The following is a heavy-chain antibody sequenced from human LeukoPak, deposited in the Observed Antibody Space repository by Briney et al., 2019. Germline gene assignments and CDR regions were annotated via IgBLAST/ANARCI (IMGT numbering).Heavy chain of an antibody. J-gene: IGHJ4*02. V-gene: IGHV7-4-1*02. CDR1: GYTFTSYA. CDR2: INTNTGNP. D-gene: IGHD3-9*01. Sequence: GASVTVSCTASGYTFTSYAMNWVRQAPGQGLEWMGWINTNTGNPTYAQGFTGRFVFSLDTSVSTAYLQISSLKAEDTAVYYCAREGRVYYDILTGYSDFDYWGQGTLVTVSS. CDR3: AREGRVYYDILTGYSDFDY.